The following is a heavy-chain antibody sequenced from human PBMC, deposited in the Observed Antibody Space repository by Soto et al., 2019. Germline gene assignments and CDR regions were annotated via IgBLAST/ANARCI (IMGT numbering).Heavy chain of an antibody. CDR3: ARSGGSFNFDY. CDR2: IQGSGNT. J-gene: IGHJ4*02. Sequence: SETLSLTCIVSGGSISSYYWSWIRQPAGKGLEWIGRIQGSGNTNYNPSLKSRVTMSGDTSKNQFSLKLSSVTAADTAVYYCARSGGSFNFDYWVQGTLVTVSS. CDR1: GGSISSYY. V-gene: IGHV4-4*07. D-gene: IGHD1-26*01.